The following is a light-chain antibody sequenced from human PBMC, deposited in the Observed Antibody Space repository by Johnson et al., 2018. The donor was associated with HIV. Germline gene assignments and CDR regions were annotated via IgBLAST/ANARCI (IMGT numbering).Light chain of an antibody. CDR2: ENI. V-gene: IGLV1-51*02. CDR3: GTWDSSLSANV. Sequence: QSVLTQPPSVSAAPGQKVTISRSGSSSNIGNNYVSWYQQLPGTAPKLLVYENIKRPSGIPDRFSGSTSGTSATLGIAGLQTGDEADYYCGTWDSSLSANVFGTGTKVTVL. J-gene: IGLJ1*01. CDR1: SSNIGNNY.